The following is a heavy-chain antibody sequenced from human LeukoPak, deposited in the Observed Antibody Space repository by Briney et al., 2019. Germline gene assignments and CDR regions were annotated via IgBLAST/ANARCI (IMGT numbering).Heavy chain of an antibody. V-gene: IGHV3-48*01. Sequence: GGSLRLSCAASGFAFSDYTMNWVRQAAGKGLEWVSSIAKSGTSTFYADSVRGRFIISRDNAKDSMFLQMNSLSAEDTAVYYCARSHTAPGYWGQGTLVTVSS. CDR1: GFAFSDYT. D-gene: IGHD5-18*01. CDR3: ARSHTAPGY. CDR2: IAKSGTST. J-gene: IGHJ4*02.